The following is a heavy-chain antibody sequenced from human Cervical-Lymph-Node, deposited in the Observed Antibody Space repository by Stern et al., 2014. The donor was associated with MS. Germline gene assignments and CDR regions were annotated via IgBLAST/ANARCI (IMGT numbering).Heavy chain of an antibody. D-gene: IGHD2-2*02. J-gene: IGHJ4*02. V-gene: IGHV2-5*01. CDR2: LYWNDNK. CDR3: ARGKRNYCSRTTCYTCSSWHFDY. CDR1: GFSLSTNGVG. Sequence: QVTLRESGPTLVKPTQPLTLTCSFSGFSLSTNGVGVGWIRQPPGKALEWLALLYWNDNKRYSPSLKSRGTITKDPSKNQVVLTMPNMGPVDTATYYCARGKRNYCSRTTCYTCSSWHFDYWGQGTLVTVSS.